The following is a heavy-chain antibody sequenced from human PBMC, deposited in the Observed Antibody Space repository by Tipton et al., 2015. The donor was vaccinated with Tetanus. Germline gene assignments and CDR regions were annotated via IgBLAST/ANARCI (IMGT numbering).Heavy chain of an antibody. CDR2: VYYTGDT. CDR1: SGSISTYY. V-gene: IGHV4-59*01. J-gene: IGHJ1*01. Sequence: TLSLTCTVSSGSISTYYWSWIRQPPGKGLEWVGYVYYTGDTNYNPSLKSRVTISMDRSENQISLKMTSVTAADTAVYYCAGVTAQRTELYFEHWGQGTQVTVSS. D-gene: IGHD2-8*02. CDR3: AGVTAQRTELYFEH.